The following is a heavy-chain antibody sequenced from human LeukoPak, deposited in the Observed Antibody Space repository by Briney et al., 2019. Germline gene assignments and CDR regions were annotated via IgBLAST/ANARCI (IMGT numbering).Heavy chain of an antibody. V-gene: IGHV3-33*01. CDR1: GFTFSSYG. Sequence: GGSLRLSCAASGFTFSSYGMHWVRQCPGKGLEWVAVIWYDGSNKHYADSVKGRFTISRDNSTNTLYLQMNSLRAEDTAVYYCAREGNSGYDWNYWGQGTLVTVSS. CDR3: AREGNSGYDWNY. CDR2: IWYDGSNK. J-gene: IGHJ4*02. D-gene: IGHD5-12*01.